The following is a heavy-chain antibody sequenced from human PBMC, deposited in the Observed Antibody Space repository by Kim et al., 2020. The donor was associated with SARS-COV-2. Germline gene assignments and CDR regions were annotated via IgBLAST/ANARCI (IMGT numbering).Heavy chain of an antibody. CDR3: AKGGQLSHFDY. Sequence: SETLSLTCTVSGGSISSGGYYWSWIRQHPGKGLEWIGYIYYSGSTYYNPSLKIRVTISVDTSKNQLSLKLSSVTAADTAVYYCAKGGQLSHFDYWGQGTLVTVSS. V-gene: IGHV4-31*03. CDR1: GGSISSGGYY. J-gene: IGHJ4*02. D-gene: IGHD6-6*01. CDR2: IYYSGST.